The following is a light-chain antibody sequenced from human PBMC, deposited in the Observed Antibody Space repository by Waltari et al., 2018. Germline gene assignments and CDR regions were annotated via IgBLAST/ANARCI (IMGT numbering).Light chain of an antibody. Sequence: QPALTQPASVPGPPGQPTTISCSPVTGICGNSHFVSWYQHHPGKVPKLLIYEVIKRPPDISDRFTGSKSGNTASLSISGLQADDEADYYCCSYVQKDIWLFGRGTKVTVL. J-gene: IGLJ3*02. CDR2: EVI. CDR1: TGICGNSHF. V-gene: IGLV2-23*02. CDR3: CSYVQKDIWL.